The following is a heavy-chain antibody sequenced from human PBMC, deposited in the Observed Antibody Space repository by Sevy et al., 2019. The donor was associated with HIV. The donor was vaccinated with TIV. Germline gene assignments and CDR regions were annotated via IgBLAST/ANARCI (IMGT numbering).Heavy chain of an antibody. Sequence: ASVKVSCKASGYTFTGYYIHWVRQAPGQGLEWMGRINPNSGGTNYAQKFQGRVTMTRDTSISTAYMELSRLRSDDTAVYYCARIATITSPFDYWGQGTLVTVSS. CDR2: INPNSGGT. D-gene: IGHD2-2*01. CDR1: GYTFTGYY. J-gene: IGHJ4*02. CDR3: ARIATITSPFDY. V-gene: IGHV1-2*06.